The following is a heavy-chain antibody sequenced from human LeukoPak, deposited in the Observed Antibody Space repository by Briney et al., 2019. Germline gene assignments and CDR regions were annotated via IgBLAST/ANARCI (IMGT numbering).Heavy chain of an antibody. D-gene: IGHD6-13*01. V-gene: IGHV3-21*01. J-gene: IGHJ4*02. CDR3: ARQSSGIAATDKIDY. CDR1: GFTFSNYA. CDR2: FTSMSRTI. Sequence: GGSLRLSCAASGFTFSNYAMTWVRQAPGKGLEWVSSFTSMSRTIYYADSVKGRFTISRDDAKKSLYLQMNSLRVEDTAIYYCARQSSGIAATDKIDYWGQGTLVTVSS.